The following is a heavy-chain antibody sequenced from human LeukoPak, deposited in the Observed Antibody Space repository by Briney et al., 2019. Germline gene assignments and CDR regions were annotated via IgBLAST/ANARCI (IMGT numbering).Heavy chain of an antibody. CDR3: ARLHLTASLAAVYFDY. Sequence: GESLKISCKGSGYSFTNYWIGWVRQMPGKGLEWMGIIYPGDSDTGYSPSFQGQVTISADKSISTASLQWSSLKASDTAMYYCARLHLTASLAAVYFDYWGQGTLVTVSS. CDR1: GYSFTNYW. V-gene: IGHV5-51*01. CDR2: IYPGDSDT. J-gene: IGHJ4*02. D-gene: IGHD2-21*02.